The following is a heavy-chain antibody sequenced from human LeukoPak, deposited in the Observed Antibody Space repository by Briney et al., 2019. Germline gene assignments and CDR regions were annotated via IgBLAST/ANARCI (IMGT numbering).Heavy chain of an antibody. CDR2: IYYSEST. CDR1: GGSVSSGSYY. V-gene: IGHV4-61*01. J-gene: IGHJ4*02. CDR3: AGYGSGTNPRFDY. D-gene: IGHD3-10*01. Sequence: PSETLSLTCTVSGGSVSSGSYYWSWIRQPPGKGLEWIGYIYYSESTNYNPSLKSRVTISVDTSKNQFSLKLSSVTAADTAVYYCAGYGSGTNPRFDYWGQGTLVTVSS.